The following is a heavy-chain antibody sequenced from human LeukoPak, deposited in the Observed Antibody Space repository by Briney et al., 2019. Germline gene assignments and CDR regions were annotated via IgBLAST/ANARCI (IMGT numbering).Heavy chain of an antibody. CDR3: AKGPSYYYGSGSQYYFDY. J-gene: IGHJ4*02. CDR2: IRYDGSNK. CDR1: GFTFSSYG. Sequence: GGSLRLSCAASGFTFSSYGMHWVRQAPGKGLEWVAFIRYDGSNKYYADSVKGRFTTSRDNSKNTLYLQMNSLRAEDTAVYYCAKGPSYYYGSGSQYYFDYWGQGTLVTVSS. V-gene: IGHV3-30*02. D-gene: IGHD3-10*01.